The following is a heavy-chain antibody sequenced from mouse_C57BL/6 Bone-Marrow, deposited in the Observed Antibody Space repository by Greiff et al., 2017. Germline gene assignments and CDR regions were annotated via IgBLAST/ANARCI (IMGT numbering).Heavy chain of an antibody. CDR3: ARGAAQSPYAMDY. CDR2: IYPGSGNT. Sequence: VQLQQSGAELVRPGASVKLSCKASGYTFTDYYINWVKQRPGQGLEWIARIYPGSGNTYYNEKFKGKATLTAEKSSSTAYMQLSSLTSEDSAVYFCARGAAQSPYAMDYWGQGTSVTVSS. V-gene: IGHV1-76*01. CDR1: GYTFTDYY. D-gene: IGHD3-2*02. J-gene: IGHJ4*01.